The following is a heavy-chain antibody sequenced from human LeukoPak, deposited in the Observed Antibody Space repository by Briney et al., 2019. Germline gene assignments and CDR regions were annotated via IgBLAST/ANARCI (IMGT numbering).Heavy chain of an antibody. D-gene: IGHD2-2*02. CDR1: GGSISSYY. V-gene: IGHV4-59*01. J-gene: IGHJ3*02. CDR3: ARVSCSSTSCYMPDAFDI. Sequence: SETLSLTCTVSGGSISSYYWSWIRQPPGKGLEWIGYIYYSGSTNYNPSLKSRVTISVDTSKNQFSLKLSSVTAADTAVYYCARVSCSSTSCYMPDAFDIWGQGTMVTVSS. CDR2: IYYSGST.